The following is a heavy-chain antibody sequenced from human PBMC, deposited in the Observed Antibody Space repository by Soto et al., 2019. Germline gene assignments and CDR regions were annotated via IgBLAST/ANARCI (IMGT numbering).Heavy chain of an antibody. V-gene: IGHV5-51*01. CDR3: TRSRVRDGYNPDAFDI. CDR2: IYPGDSDT. CDR1: GYNFASCW. D-gene: IGHD5-12*01. J-gene: IGHJ3*02. Sequence: GESLKISCKGSGYNFASCWIGWVRQMPGKGLEWMGIIYPGDSDTRYSPSFQGQVTISADKSIDTAYLQWSSLKASDTAMYYCTRSRVRDGYNPDAFDICGQGTMVTVSS.